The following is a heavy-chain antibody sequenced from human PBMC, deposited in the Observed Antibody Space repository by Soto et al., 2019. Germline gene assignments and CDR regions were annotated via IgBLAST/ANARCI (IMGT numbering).Heavy chain of an antibody. Sequence: PGGSLRLSCAASGFTFSSYGMHWVRQPPGKGLEWVAVISYDGSNKYYADSVKGRFTISRDNSKNTLYLQMNSLRAEDTAVYYCAKAQNPRYNWNYVGYYYGMDVWGQGTTVTVSS. CDR2: ISYDGSNK. D-gene: IGHD1-7*01. V-gene: IGHV3-30*18. J-gene: IGHJ6*02. CDR3: AKAQNPRYNWNYVGYYYGMDV. CDR1: GFTFSSYG.